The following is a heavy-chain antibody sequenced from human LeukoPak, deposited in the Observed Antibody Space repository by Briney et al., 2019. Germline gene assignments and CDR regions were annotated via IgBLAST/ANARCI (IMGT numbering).Heavy chain of an antibody. CDR1: GGSFSGYY. CDR2: INHSGST. Sequence: SETLSLTCAVYGGSFSGYYWSWIRQPPGKGLEWIGEINHSGSTNYNPSLKGRVTISVDTSKNQFSLKLSSVTAADTAVYYCAREGQPDAFDIWGQGTLVTVSS. CDR3: AREGQPDAFDI. V-gene: IGHV4-34*01. J-gene: IGHJ3*02.